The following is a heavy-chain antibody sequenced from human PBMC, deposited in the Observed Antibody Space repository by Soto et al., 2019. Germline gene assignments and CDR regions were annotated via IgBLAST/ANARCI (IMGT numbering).Heavy chain of an antibody. V-gene: IGHV3-33*01. J-gene: IGHJ6*02. CDR1: GFTFSSYG. CDR2: IWYDGSNK. Sequence: PGGSLRLSXAASGFTFSSYGMHWVRQAPGKGLEWVAVIWYDGSNKYYADSVKGRFTISRDNSKNTLYLQMNSLRAEDTAVYYCARDYGDFAKLGGMDVWGQGTTVTSP. CDR3: ARDYGDFAKLGGMDV. D-gene: IGHD4-17*01.